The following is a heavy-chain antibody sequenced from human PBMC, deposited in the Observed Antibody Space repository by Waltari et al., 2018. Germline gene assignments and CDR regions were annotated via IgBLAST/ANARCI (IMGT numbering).Heavy chain of an antibody. CDR1: GVSINNYY. J-gene: IGHJ4*02. D-gene: IGHD3-22*01. V-gene: IGHV4-59*01. CDR2: ISHSGST. Sequence: QVQLQESGPGLVKPSETLSLNCTVSGVSINNYYWSWFRQPPGKGLEWIGYISHSGSTKYNPALKSPVTISLDTSKNHFSLKVSAVTAADTAVFYCAREDDANSSGRRYFDYWGQGTLVTVSS. CDR3: AREDDANSSGRRYFDY.